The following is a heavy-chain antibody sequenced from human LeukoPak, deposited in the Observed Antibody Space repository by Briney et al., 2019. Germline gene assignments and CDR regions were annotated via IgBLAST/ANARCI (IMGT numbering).Heavy chain of an antibody. J-gene: IGHJ6*03. D-gene: IGHD2-2*01. V-gene: IGHV4-34*01. Sequence: SETLSLTCAVYGGSFSGYYWSWIRQPPGKGLEWIGEINHSGSTNYNPSLKSRVTISVDTSKNQFSLKLSSVTAADTAVYYCARLRYLCSSTSRYHYYYYMDVWGKGTTVTISS. CDR1: GGSFSGYY. CDR3: ARLRYLCSSTSRYHYYYYMDV. CDR2: INHSGST.